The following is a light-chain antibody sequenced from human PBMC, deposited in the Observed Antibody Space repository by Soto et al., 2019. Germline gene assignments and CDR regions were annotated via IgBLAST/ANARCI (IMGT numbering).Light chain of an antibody. CDR1: SSNIGSNY. Sequence: QSVLTQPTSVSAAPGQKVTISCSGSSSNIGSNYVSWYQQLPGTAPKLLIYDNSKRPSGIPDRFSGSKSGTSATLGITGLQTGDEADYYCGTWDSSLSAVVFGGGTKLTVL. CDR2: DNS. J-gene: IGLJ2*01. CDR3: GTWDSSLSAVV. V-gene: IGLV1-51*01.